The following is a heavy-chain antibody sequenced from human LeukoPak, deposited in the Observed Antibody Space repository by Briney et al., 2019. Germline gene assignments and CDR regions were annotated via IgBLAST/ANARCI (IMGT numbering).Heavy chain of an antibody. CDR3: ARAHYDFRGVGVDY. V-gene: IGHV3-21*01. Sequence: GGSLRLSCAASGFTFSSYSMNWVRQAPGKGLEWVSSISSSSSYIYYADSVKGRFTISRDNAKNSLYLQMNSLRAEDTAVYYCARAHYDFRGVGVDYWGQGTLVTVSS. CDR1: GFTFSSYS. D-gene: IGHD3-3*01. J-gene: IGHJ4*02. CDR2: ISSSSSYI.